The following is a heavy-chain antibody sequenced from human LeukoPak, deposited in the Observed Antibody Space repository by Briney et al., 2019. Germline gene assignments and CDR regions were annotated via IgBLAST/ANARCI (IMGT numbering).Heavy chain of an antibody. J-gene: IGHJ5*02. CDR1: GGSFSGYY. CDR3: ARHLSGDYAWFDP. CDR2: INHSGST. V-gene: IGHV4-34*01. D-gene: IGHD4-17*01. Sequence: PSETLSLTCAVYGGSFSGYYWSWIRQPPGKGLEWIGEINHSGSTNYNPSLKSRVTISVDTSKNQFSLKLSSVTAADTAVYYCARHLSGDYAWFDPWGQGTLVTVSS.